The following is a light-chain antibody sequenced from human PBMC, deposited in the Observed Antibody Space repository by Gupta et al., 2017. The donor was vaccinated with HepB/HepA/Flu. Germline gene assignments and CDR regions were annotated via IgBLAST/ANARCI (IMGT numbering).Light chain of an antibody. J-gene: IGKJ4*01. V-gene: IGKV3-11*01. CDR1: KSVRRY. CDR2: DTS. Sequence: EIGLTQSLATLSLFPGERATTSCRARKSVRRYLVLYQQKPGQAPRLLIYDTSNRATGIPARFSGSGSGTDFTLTLSSLEPEDFAVYYCQPRSSCPLTLGRGTKVDIK. CDR3: QPRSSCPLT.